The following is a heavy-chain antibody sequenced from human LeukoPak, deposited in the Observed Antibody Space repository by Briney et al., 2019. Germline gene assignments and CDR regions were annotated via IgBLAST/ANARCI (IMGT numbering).Heavy chain of an antibody. V-gene: IGHV3-23*01. CDR2: ISGSGGST. CDR1: GFSLSDYY. J-gene: IGHJ6*03. Sequence: GGSLRLSCAASGFSLSDYYISWIRQAPGRGLEWVSAISGSGGSTYYADSVKGRFTISRDNSKNTLYLQMNSLRAEDTAVYYCAKDGSGSPYYYYYYYMDVWGKGTTVTISS. CDR3: AKDGSGSPYYYYYYYMDV. D-gene: IGHD3-10*01.